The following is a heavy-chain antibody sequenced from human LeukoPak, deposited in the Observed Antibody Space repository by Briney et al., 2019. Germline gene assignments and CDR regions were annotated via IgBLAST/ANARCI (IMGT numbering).Heavy chain of an antibody. J-gene: IGHJ5*02. D-gene: IGHD1-26*01. V-gene: IGHV4-59*02. CDR1: SGSVSGYY. CDR2: IYYSGST. CDR3: ARDEGGGSYQFDP. Sequence: SETLSLTCTVSSGSVSGYYWSWVRQPPGKGLEWIGYIYYSGSTNYNPSLKSRITISVDTSKNQFSLKLSSVTAADTAVYYCARDEGGGSYQFDPWGQGTLVTVSS.